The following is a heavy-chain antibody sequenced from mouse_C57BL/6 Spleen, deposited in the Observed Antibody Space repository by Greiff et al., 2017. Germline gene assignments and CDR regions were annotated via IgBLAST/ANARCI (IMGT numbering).Heavy chain of an antibody. J-gene: IGHJ2*01. CDR3: ASLEGITTVVAPHY. Sequence: EVQLQQSGPELVKPGASVKISCKASGYTFTDYYMNWVKQSHGKSLEWIGDINPNNGGTSYNQKFKGKATLTVDKSSSTAYMELRSLTSEDSAVYYCASLEGITTVVAPHYWGQGTTLTVSS. D-gene: IGHD1-1*01. V-gene: IGHV1-26*01. CDR2: INPNNGGT. CDR1: GYTFTDYY.